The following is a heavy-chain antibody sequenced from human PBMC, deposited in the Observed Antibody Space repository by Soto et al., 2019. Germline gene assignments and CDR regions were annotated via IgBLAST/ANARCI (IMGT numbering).Heavy chain of an antibody. CDR3: KRHYRITNDYYCYYGMDV. V-gene: IGHV5-51*01. D-gene: IGHD1-20*01. CDR1: GYSFTSYW. J-gene: IGHJ6*02. Sequence: GESLKISCKGSGYSFTSYWIGWVRQMPGKGLEWMGIIYPGDSDTRYSPSFQGQVTISADKSISTAYLQWSSLKASDTAMYYCKRHYRITNDYYCYYGMDVWGQGTTVTVSS. CDR2: IYPGDSDT.